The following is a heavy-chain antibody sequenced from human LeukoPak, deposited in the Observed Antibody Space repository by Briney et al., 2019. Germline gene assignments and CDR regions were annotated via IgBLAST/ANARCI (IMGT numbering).Heavy chain of an antibody. CDR2: INAGNGNT. Sequence: GASVKVSCKASGYTFTSYAMHWVRQAPGQRLEWMGWINAGNGNTKYSQKFQGRVTITRDTSASTAYMELSSLRSEDTAVYYCARDLIVGGRCIGYWGQGTLLNVSS. V-gene: IGHV1-3*01. J-gene: IGHJ4*02. CDR3: ARDLIVGGRCIGY. D-gene: IGHD1-26*01. CDR1: GYTFTSYA.